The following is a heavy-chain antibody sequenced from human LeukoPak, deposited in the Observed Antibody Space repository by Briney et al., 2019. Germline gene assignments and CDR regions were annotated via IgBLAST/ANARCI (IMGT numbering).Heavy chain of an antibody. CDR3: ARDLRPFKDTAMVQIDY. CDR2: ISAYNGNT. V-gene: IGHV1-18*01. D-gene: IGHD5-18*01. Sequence: ASVKVSCKASGGTFSSYAISWVRQAPGQGLEWMGWISAYNGNTNYAQKLQGRVTMTTDTSTSTAYMELRSLRSDDTAVYYCARDLRPFKDTAMVQIDYWGQGTLVTVSS. CDR1: GGTFSSYA. J-gene: IGHJ4*02.